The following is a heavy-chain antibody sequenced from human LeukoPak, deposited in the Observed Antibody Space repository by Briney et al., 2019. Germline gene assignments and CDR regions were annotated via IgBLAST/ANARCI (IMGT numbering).Heavy chain of an antibody. V-gene: IGHV3-74*01. D-gene: IGHD1-14*01. J-gene: IGHJ3*02. CDR3: AREGETRGILI. CDR2: IKTDGSST. CDR1: GFMFSSYW. Sequence: GGSLRLSCAASGFMFSSYWMHWVRQVPGKGLAWVSRIKTDGSSTHYADSVKGRFTISRDNAKNTLFLQMNSLRDEDTAVYYCAREGETRGILIWGQGTMVTVSS.